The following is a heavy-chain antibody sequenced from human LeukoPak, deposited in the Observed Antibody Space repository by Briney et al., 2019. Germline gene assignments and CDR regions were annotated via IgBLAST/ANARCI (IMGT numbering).Heavy chain of an antibody. CDR1: GFTFSSYA. V-gene: IGHV3-23*01. CDR3: AKVRGSYYREAFDI. Sequence: GGSLRLSCAASGFTFSSYAMSWVRQAPGEGLEWVAAISGSGGSTYYADSVKGRFTISRDNSKNTLYLQMNSLRAEDTAVYYCAKVRGSYYREAFDIWGQGTMVTVSS. J-gene: IGHJ3*02. D-gene: IGHD1-26*01. CDR2: ISGSGGST.